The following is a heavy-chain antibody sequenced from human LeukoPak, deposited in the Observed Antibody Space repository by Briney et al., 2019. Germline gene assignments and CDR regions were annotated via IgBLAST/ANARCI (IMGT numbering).Heavy chain of an antibody. Sequence: SETLSLTCTVSGGSISSSGFYWSWIRQPPGKGLEWIGEINHSGSTNYNPSLKSRVTISVDTSKNQFSLKLSSVTAADTAVYYCARGPGYSYGSRVDYYYYYGMDVWGQGTTVTVSS. CDR2: INHSGST. J-gene: IGHJ6*02. D-gene: IGHD5-18*01. CDR3: ARGPGYSYGSRVDYYYYYGMDV. CDR1: GGSISSSGFY. V-gene: IGHV4-39*07.